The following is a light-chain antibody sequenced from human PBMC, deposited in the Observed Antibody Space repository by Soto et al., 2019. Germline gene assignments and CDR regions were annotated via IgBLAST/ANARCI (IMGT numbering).Light chain of an antibody. J-gene: IGKJ1*01. V-gene: IGKV1-5*01. CDR1: QSISSL. CDR2: DAS. CDR3: QQYNSYSGT. Sequence: DIQMSQSPSTLSASVGDRVTNTSRASQSISSLLSWYHQKPGKAPKLLIYDASGLEGGVPSRFSGSGSGTEFTLTISSLQPDDFATYYCQQYNSYSGTLGQGTKVDIK.